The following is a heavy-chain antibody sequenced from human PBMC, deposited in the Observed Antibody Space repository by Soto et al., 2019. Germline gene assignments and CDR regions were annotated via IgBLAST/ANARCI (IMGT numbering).Heavy chain of an antibody. V-gene: IGHV1-2*04. Sequence: ASVKVSCKASGYTFTGYYMHWVRQAPGQGIEWMGWINPNSGGTNYAQKFQGWVTMTRDTSISTAYMELSRLRSDDTAVYYCARAGAYGDYRYYYYMDVWGKGTTVTVSS. CDR1: GYTFTGYY. CDR2: INPNSGGT. J-gene: IGHJ6*03. D-gene: IGHD4-17*01. CDR3: ARAGAYGDYRYYYYMDV.